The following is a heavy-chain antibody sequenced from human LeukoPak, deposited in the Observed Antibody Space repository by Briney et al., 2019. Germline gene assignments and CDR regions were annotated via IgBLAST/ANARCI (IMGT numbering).Heavy chain of an antibody. CDR2: IYASGNT. Sequence: SQTLSLTCTVSGGSISSYYWSWVRQPAGKGLEWIGRIYASGNTNYNPSLKGRVTMTVDTSKNQFSLKLSSVTAADTAVYYCASHSNWAYFDYWGQGTLVTVSS. CDR3: ASHSNWAYFDY. J-gene: IGHJ4*02. V-gene: IGHV4-4*07. CDR1: GGSISSYY. D-gene: IGHD7-27*01.